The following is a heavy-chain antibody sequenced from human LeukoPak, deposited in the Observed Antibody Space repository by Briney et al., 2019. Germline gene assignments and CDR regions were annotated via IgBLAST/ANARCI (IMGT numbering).Heavy chain of an antibody. J-gene: IGHJ5*02. CDR3: TRPYGSGSYHWFDP. CDR2: IRSKAYGGTT. Sequence: GGSLRLSCTASGFTFGDYAMSWVRQAPGKGLEWVGFIRSKAYGGTTEYAASVKGRFTISREDSKSIAYLQMNSLKTEDTAVYYCTRPYGSGSYHWFDPWGQGTLVTVSS. D-gene: IGHD3-10*01. CDR1: GFTFGDYA. V-gene: IGHV3-49*04.